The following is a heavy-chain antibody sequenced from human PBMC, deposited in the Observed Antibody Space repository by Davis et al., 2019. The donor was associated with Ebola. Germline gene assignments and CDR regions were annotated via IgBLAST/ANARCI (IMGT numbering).Heavy chain of an antibody. CDR3: ARGDNNYLYGYYYYGMDV. Sequence: AASVKVSCKASGYNFIEYFIHWVRQATGQGLEWMGWMNPNSGNTGYAQKFQGRITMSRNTSIGTAYMELSSLRSEDTAVYYCARGDNNYLYGYYYYGMDVWGQGTTVTVSS. J-gene: IGHJ6*02. CDR2: MNPNSGNT. V-gene: IGHV1-8*01. D-gene: IGHD4-11*01. CDR1: GYNFIEYF.